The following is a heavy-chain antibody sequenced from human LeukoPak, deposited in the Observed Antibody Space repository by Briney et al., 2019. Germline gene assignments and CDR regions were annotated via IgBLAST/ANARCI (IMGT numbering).Heavy chain of an antibody. CDR2: INPNSGGT. CDR1: GYTFTGYY. J-gene: IGHJ3*02. D-gene: IGHD2-2*02. Sequence: ASVKVSCKASGYTFTGYYMHWVRQAPGQGLEWMGWINPNSGGTNYAQKFQGWVTMTRDTSISTAYMELSRLRSDDTAVYYCAREYCSSTSCYIGMPGPDAFDIWGQGTMVTVSS. V-gene: IGHV1-2*04. CDR3: AREYCSSTSCYIGMPGPDAFDI.